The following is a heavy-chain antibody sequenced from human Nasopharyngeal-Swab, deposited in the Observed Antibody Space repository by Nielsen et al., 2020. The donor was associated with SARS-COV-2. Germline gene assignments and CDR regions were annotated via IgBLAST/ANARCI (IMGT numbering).Heavy chain of an antibody. CDR3: ARFPRPKYCSSTSCYYWYFDL. CDR1: GFTFDDYG. Sequence: SLKISCAASGFTFDDYGMHWVRQAPGKGLEWVSGISWDGLTIGYADSVKGRFTISRDNAKNSLYLQMNSLRAEDTAVYYCARFPRPKYCSSTSCYYWYFDLWGRGTLVTVSS. J-gene: IGHJ2*01. D-gene: IGHD2-2*01. CDR2: ISWDGLTI. V-gene: IGHV3-9*01.